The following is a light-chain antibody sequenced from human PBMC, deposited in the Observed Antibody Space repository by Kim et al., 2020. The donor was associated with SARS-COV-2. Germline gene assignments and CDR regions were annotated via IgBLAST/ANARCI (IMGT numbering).Light chain of an antibody. CDR1: QSISSW. J-gene: IGKJ2*01. CDR2: DAS. CDR3: QQYDTDPNT. V-gene: IGKV1-5*01. Sequence: SASVGDRVTITGRASQSISSWLAWYQQKPGKAPNLLIYDASSLESGVPSRFSGRGSGTEFTLTISSLQPDDFATYYCQQYDTDPNTFGQGTKLEI.